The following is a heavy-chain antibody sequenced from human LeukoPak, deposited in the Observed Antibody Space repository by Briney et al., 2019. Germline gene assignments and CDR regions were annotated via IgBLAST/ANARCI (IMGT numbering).Heavy chain of an antibody. V-gene: IGHV1-2*02. CDR2: INPNSGGT. CDR3: ARVLESGYYLSAQGY. CDR1: GYTFTGYY. Sequence: ASVKVSCKASGYTFTGYYMHWVRQAPGQGLEWMGWINPNSGGTNYAQKFQGRVTMTRDTSISTAYMELSRLRSDDTAVYYCARVLESGYYLSAQGYWGQGTLVTVSS. D-gene: IGHD3-22*01. J-gene: IGHJ4*02.